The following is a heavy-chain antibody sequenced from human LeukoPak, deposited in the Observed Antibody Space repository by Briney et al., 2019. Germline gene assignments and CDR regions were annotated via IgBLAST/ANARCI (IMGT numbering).Heavy chain of an antibody. CDR2: IYPGDSDT. CDR1: GYSFTSYW. D-gene: IGHD6-13*01. CDR3: ARHVIESEQLVRNYYYYMDV. V-gene: IGHV5-51*01. Sequence: GESLKISCKGSGYSFTSYWIGWVRQMPGKGLEWMGIIYPGDSDTRYSPSFQGQVTISADKSISTAYLQWSSLKALDTAMYYCARHVIESEQLVRNYYYYMDVWGKGTTVTVSS. J-gene: IGHJ6*03.